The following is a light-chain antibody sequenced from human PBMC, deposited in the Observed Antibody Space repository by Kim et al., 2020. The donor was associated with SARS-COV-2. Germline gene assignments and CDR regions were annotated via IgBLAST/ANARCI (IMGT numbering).Light chain of an antibody. CDR2: YDS. Sequence: SYELTQPPSVSVAPGKTARITCGGNNIGSKSVYWYQQKPGQAPVLVIYYDSDRPSGIPERFSGSNSGNTATLTISRVEAGDEADYYCQVWDSSSDHPGVVFGGGTKLTVL. J-gene: IGLJ2*01. CDR1: NIGSKS. V-gene: IGLV3-21*04. CDR3: QVWDSSSDHPGVV.